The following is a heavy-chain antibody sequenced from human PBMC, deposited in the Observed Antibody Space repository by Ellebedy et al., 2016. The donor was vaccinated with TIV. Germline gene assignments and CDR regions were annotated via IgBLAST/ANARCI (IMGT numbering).Heavy chain of an antibody. CDR3: AKVVDAAGTAY. Sequence: GGSLRLSCVASGFIFSSSSVTWVLPAPGKGLAWFSRISGSGGSTYYADSVKGRFTVFRENSKNTVYLQMNSLRIEDTDVYYCAKVVDAAGTAYWGPGTLVTVSS. CDR2: ISGSGGST. D-gene: IGHD6-13*01. CDR1: GFIFSSSS. J-gene: IGHJ4*02. V-gene: IGHV3-23*01.